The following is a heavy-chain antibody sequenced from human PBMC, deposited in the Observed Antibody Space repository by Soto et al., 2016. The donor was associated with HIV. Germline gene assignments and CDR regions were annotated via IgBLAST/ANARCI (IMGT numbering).Heavy chain of an antibody. CDR1: GFTFSSYG. V-gene: IGHV3-33*01. Sequence: VQLVESGGGVVQPGRSLRLSCAASGFTFSSYGMHWVRQAPGKGLEWVAVIWYDGSNKYYADSVKGRFTISRDNSKNTLYLQMNSLRAEDTAVYYCARGRWIYYGSGIIITLGTFDYWGQGTLVTVSS. J-gene: IGHJ4*02. D-gene: IGHD3-10*01. CDR3: ARGRWIYYGSGIIITLGTFDY. CDR2: IWYDGSNK.